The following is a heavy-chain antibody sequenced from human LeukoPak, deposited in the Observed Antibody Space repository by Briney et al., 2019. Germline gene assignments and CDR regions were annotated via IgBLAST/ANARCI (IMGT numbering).Heavy chain of an antibody. V-gene: IGHV3-23*01. J-gene: IGHJ3*02. CDR1: GFTFSSYA. Sequence: GGSLRLSCAASGFTFSSYAMSWVRQAPGKGLEWVTAISGRGGSTYYADSVKGRFTISRDNSKNTLYLQMNSLRAEDTAVYYCAKDRSSPHGAFDIWGQGTMVTVSS. CDR2: ISGRGGST. CDR3: AKDRSSPHGAFDI.